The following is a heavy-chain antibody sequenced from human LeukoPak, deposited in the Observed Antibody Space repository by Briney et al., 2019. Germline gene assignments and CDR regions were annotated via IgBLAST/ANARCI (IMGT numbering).Heavy chain of an antibody. CDR3: ATRTPEVTDV. D-gene: IGHD4-23*01. Sequence: GGSLRLSCAASGFSFSSYSMNWVRQAPGKGLEWVSYISSSASTIYYADSVKGRFTISRDNAKNSLYLQMNSLRAEDTAVYYCATRTPEVTDVWAKGPRSPSP. CDR1: GFSFSSYS. J-gene: IGHJ6*02. V-gene: IGHV3-48*01. CDR2: ISSSASTI.